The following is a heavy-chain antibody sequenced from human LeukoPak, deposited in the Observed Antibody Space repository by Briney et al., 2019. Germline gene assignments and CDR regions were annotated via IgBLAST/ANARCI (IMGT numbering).Heavy chain of an antibody. V-gene: IGHV3-30-3*01. CDR2: ISYDGSNK. CDR3: VGGLYYDFWSGNPTPEDYHYYGMDV. CDR1: GFIFTSYA. D-gene: IGHD3-3*01. J-gene: IGHJ6*02. Sequence: GGSLRLSCAASGFIFTSYAIHWVRQAPGKGLEWVAVISYDGSNKYYADSVKGRFTISRDNSKNTLSLQMNSLRAEDRAVYYCVGGLYYDFWSGNPTPEDYHYYGMDVWGQGTTVTVSS.